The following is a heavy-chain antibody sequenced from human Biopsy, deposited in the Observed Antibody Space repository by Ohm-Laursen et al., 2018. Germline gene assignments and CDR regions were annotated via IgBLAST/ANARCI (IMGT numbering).Heavy chain of an antibody. D-gene: IGHD4-23*01. Sequence: SDTLSLTCNVSGGDINNYYWSWIRQPSGKGLEWIGRIYPGGGTNYNPSLKSRVTISLDTSRKHFSLRLTSLAAADTAVYYCARGSNEYGGLYFPHWGQGTLVTVSS. CDR1: GGDINNYY. J-gene: IGHJ1*01. CDR3: ARGSNEYGGLYFPH. CDR2: IYPGGGT. V-gene: IGHV4-4*07.